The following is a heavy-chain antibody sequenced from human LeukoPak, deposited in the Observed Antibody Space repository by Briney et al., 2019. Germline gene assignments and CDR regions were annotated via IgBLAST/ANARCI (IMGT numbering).Heavy chain of an antibody. D-gene: IGHD6-19*01. CDR1: GFTFSSYA. CDR3: ARDSAVGIDY. J-gene: IGHJ4*02. V-gene: IGHV3-30-3*01. Sequence: GGSLRLSCAASGFTFSSYAMHWVRQAPGKGLEWVAVISYDGSNKYYADSVKGRFTISRDNSKNTLYLQMNSLRAEDTAVYYCARDSAVGIDYWGQGTLVTVSS. CDR2: ISYDGSNK.